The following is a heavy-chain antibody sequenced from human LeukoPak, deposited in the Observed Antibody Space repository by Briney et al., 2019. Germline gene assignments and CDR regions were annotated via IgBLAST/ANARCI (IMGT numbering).Heavy chain of an antibody. J-gene: IGHJ4*02. CDR2: LKSKNNGGTV. CDR3: CTVSGFGTSWDH. D-gene: IGHD6-13*01. CDR1: GFTFSSYA. V-gene: IGHV3-15*01. Sequence: GGSLRLSCAASGFTFSSYAMSWVRQAPGKGLEWVGRLKSKNNGGTVDYAAPVKGRFTISRDDSKDTFYLQMNSLKSEDTAVYYCCTVSGFGTSWDHWGQGTLVTVSS.